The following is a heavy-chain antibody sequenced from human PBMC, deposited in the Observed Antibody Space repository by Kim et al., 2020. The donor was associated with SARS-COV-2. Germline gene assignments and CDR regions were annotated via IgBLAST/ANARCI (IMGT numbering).Heavy chain of an antibody. D-gene: IGHD3-3*01. CDR2: IYYSGST. CDR3: ARDPLKTPVDFGYYYYYGMDV. J-gene: IGHJ6*02. CDR1: GGSISSGGYY. V-gene: IGHV4-31*03. Sequence: SETLSLTCTVSGGSISSGGYYWSWIRQHPGKGLEWIGYIYYSGSTYYNPSLKSRVTISVDTSKNQFSLKLSSVTAADTAVYYCARDPLKTPVDFGYYYYYGMDVWGQGTTVTVSS.